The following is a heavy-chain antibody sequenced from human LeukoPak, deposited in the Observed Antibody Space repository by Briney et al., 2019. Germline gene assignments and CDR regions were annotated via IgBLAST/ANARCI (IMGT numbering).Heavy chain of an antibody. D-gene: IGHD6-6*01. CDR2: IRSKAYGGTP. V-gene: IGHV3-49*04. CDR3: TRIYSTSSQRADF. CDR1: GFSVLDYE. Sequence: GGSLRLSCAASGFSVLDYELSWVRQAPGKGLEWVGLIRSKAYGGTPRYAASVKGRFTISRDDSTNVAYLQMGSLKTEDTGVYFCTRIYSTSSQRADFWGRGTLVSVSS. J-gene: IGHJ4*02.